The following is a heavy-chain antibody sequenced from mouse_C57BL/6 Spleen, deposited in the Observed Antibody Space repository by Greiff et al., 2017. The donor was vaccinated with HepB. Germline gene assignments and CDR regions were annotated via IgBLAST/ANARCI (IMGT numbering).Heavy chain of an antibody. D-gene: IGHD3-3*01. CDR1: GFTFSDYH. CDR3: SRRGLVAY. CDR2: ISNGGGST. V-gene: IGHV5-12*01. J-gene: IGHJ3*01. Sequence: EVQGVESGGGLVQPGGSLKLSCAASGFTFSDYHMYWVRQTPEKRLEWVAYISNGGGSTYYPDTVKGRFTISRDNAKNTLYLQMSRLKSEDTAMYYCSRRGLVAYWGQGTLVTVSA.